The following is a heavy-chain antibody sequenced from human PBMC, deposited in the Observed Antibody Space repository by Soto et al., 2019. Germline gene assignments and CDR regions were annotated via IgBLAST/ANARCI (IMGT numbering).Heavy chain of an antibody. Sequence: QVQLVESGGGVVQPGTSLRLSCAASGFTFSHYGIHWVRQAPGKGLEWVGRSWSGGRGEECADSVRGRFTISRDFSKTTVYLQMNSLRVEDTGVYYCAIDDDTSSQFSLRDFRGQGTLVTVSS. CDR2: SWSGGRGE. D-gene: IGHD3-22*01. CDR1: GFTFSHYG. J-gene: IGHJ4*02. V-gene: IGHV3-33*01. CDR3: AIDDDTSSQFSLRDF.